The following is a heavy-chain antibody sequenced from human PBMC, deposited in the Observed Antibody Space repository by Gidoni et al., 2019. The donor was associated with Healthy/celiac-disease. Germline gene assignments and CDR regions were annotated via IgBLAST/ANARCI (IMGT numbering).Heavy chain of an antibody. Sequence: EVQLVQSGAEVKKPGESLRISCKGSGYSFTSYWISWVRQMPGKGLEWMGRIDPSDSYTNYSPSFQGHVTISADKSISTAYLQWSSLKASDTAMYYCARGYYDSSGYFHYYGMDVWGQGTTVTVSS. V-gene: IGHV5-10-1*01. CDR3: ARGYYDSSGYFHYYGMDV. CDR2: IDPSDSYT. CDR1: GYSFTSYW. D-gene: IGHD3-22*01. J-gene: IGHJ6*02.